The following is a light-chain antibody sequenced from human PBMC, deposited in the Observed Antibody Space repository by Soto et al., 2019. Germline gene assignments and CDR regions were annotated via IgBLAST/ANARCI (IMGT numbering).Light chain of an antibody. CDR1: SGSVSTSYY. CDR2: STN. V-gene: IGLV8-61*01. Sequence: QTVVTQEPSFSVSPGGTVTLTCGLSSGSVSTSYYPSWYQQTPGQAPRTLIYSTNTRSSGVPDRFSRSILGNKAALTITGAQADDESDYYCVLYMGSGSWVFGGGTKLTVL. CDR3: VLYMGSGSWV. J-gene: IGLJ3*02.